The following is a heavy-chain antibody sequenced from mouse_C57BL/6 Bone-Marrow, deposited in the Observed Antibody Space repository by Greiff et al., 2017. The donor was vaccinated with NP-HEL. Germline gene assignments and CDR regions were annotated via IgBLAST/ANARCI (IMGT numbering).Heavy chain of an antibody. J-gene: IGHJ4*01. V-gene: IGHV1-72*01. Sequence: LQESGAELVKPGASVKLSCKASGYTFTSYWMHWVKQRPGRGLEWIGRIDPNSGGTKYNEKFKSKATLTVDKPSSTAYMQLSSLTSEDSAVYYCARPVVAFYYYAMDYWGQGTSVTVSS. CDR2: IDPNSGGT. CDR1: GYTFTSYW. CDR3: ARPVVAFYYYAMDY. D-gene: IGHD1-1*01.